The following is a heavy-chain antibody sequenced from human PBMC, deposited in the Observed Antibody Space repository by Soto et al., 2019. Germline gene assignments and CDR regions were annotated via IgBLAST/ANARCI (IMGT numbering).Heavy chain of an antibody. CDR2: INPSGGST. D-gene: IGHD3-3*01. CDR3: AAPSATGLYYVRSGYYT. V-gene: IGHV1-46*01. Sequence: VASVKVSCKASGYTFTSYYMHWVRQAPGRGLEWMGIINPSGGSTSYAQKFQGRVTMTRDTSTSTVYMELSSLRSEHTAVYYCAAPSATGLYYVRSGYYTWGQGTLVPVSS. CDR1: GYTFTSYY. J-gene: IGHJ5*02.